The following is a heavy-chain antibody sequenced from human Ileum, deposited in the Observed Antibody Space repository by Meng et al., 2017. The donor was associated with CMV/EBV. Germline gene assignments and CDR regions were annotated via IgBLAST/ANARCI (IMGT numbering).Heavy chain of an antibody. J-gene: IGHJ6*02. CDR2: IYGGSST. Sequence: GGSLRLSCAASGFTVSSNYMSWVRQAPGKGLEWVSVIYGGSSTNYADSVKGRFTISRDNSKNTLYLQMNSLRAEDTAVYYCARTATGTTGDYYGMDVWGQGTMVTVSS. CDR3: ARTATGTTGDYYGMDV. D-gene: IGHD1-1*01. V-gene: IGHV3-66*02. CDR1: GFTVSSNY.